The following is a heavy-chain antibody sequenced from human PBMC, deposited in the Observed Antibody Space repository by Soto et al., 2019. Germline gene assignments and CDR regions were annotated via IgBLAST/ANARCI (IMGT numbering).Heavy chain of an antibody. CDR1: GFTFTKLD. Sequence: EVQVLESGGNLVQPGGSLRLPCVASGFTFTKLDMSWVRQAPGKGLEWVSLITTSGDDTYYADSVKGRFTISRDNSENTLYLQMNSLRVEDTAVYYCAKGGWLDDWGQGTLVTVSS. D-gene: IGHD2-15*01. V-gene: IGHV3-23*01. J-gene: IGHJ4*02. CDR3: AKGGWLDD. CDR2: ITTSGDDT.